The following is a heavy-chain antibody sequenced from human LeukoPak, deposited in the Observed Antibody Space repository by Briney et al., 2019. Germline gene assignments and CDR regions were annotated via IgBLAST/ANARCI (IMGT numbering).Heavy chain of an antibody. V-gene: IGHV4-39*01. CDR1: GGSISSYY. Sequence: PSETLSLTCTVSGGSISSYYWGWIRQPPGKGLEWIGSIYYSGSTYYNPSLKSRVTISVDTSKNQFSLKLSSVTAADTAVYYCARRRSSSWDVDYWGQGTLVTVSS. D-gene: IGHD6-13*01. CDR2: IYYSGST. CDR3: ARRRSSSWDVDY. J-gene: IGHJ4*02.